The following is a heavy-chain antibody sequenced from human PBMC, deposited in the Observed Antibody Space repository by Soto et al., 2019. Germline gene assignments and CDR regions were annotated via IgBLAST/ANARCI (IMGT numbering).Heavy chain of an antibody. CDR2: INPSGGST. Sequence: QVQLVQSGAEVKKPGASVKVSCKASGYTFTSYYMHWVRQAPGQGLEWMGIINPSGGSTSYAQKFQGIVTMTRDTSTSTVYMARSSLRSEDTAVYYCARASGSYEGWFDPWGQGTLVTVSS. D-gene: IGHD1-26*01. CDR1: GYTFTSYY. CDR3: ARASGSYEGWFDP. J-gene: IGHJ5*02. V-gene: IGHV1-46*03.